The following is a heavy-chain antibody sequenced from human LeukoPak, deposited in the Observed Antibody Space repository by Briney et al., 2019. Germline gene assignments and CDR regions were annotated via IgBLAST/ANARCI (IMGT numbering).Heavy chain of an antibody. CDR3: ATGGLERITIFSRDY. CDR2: VDPEDGET. Sequence: GASVKVSCKASGYTFTDYYMHWVQQAPGKGLEWMGRVDPEDGETIYAEKFQGRVTITADTSTDTAYMELSSLRSEDTAVYYCATGGLERITIFSRDYWGQGTLVTVSS. J-gene: IGHJ4*02. V-gene: IGHV1-69-2*01. CDR1: GYTFTDYY. D-gene: IGHD3-9*01.